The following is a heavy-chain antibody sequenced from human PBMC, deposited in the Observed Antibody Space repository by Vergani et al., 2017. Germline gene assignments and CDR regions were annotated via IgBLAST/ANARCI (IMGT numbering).Heavy chain of an antibody. J-gene: IGHJ5*02. CDR3: ARDAPGIVGVHWFDP. D-gene: IGHD1-26*01. CDR1: GYTFTYRY. Sequence: QMQLVQSGAEVKKTGSSVKVSCKASGYTFTYRYLHWVRQAPGQALEWMGWITPFNGNTNYAQKFQDRVTITRDRSMSTAYMELSSLRSEDTAMYYCARDAPGIVGVHWFDPWGQGTLVTVSS. V-gene: IGHV1-45*02. CDR2: ITPFNGNT.